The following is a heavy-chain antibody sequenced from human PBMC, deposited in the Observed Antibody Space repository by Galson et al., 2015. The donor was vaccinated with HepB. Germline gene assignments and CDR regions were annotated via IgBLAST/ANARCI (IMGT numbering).Heavy chain of an antibody. Sequence: SLRLSCAASGFTVSSNYMSWVRQAPGKGLEWVSVIYSGGSTYYADSVKGRFTIPRDNSKNTLYLQMNSLRAEDTAVYYCAREISGSYFYWGQGTLVTVSS. CDR2: IYSGGST. CDR1: GFTVSSNY. CDR3: AREISGSYFY. D-gene: IGHD3-10*01. J-gene: IGHJ4*02. V-gene: IGHV3-53*01.